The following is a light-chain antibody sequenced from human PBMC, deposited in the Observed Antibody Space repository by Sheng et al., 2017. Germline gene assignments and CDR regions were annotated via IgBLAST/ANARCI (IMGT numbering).Light chain of an antibody. V-gene: IGKV3-20*01. CDR2: GAS. Sequence: EIVLTQSPGTLSLSPGERATLSCRASQSVSSNFLAWYHQRPGQAPRLLIYGASSRATGIADRFSGSGSGTDFTLTISRLEPEDFAVYYCQQYGSPTTFAGGTKVEIK. CDR1: QSVSSNF. J-gene: IGKJ4*01. CDR3: QQYGSPTT.